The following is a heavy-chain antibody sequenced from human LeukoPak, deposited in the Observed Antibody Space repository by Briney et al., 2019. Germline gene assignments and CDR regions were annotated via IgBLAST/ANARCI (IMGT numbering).Heavy chain of an antibody. Sequence: ASVKVSCKASGYTLTDFALHWVRQAPGQSLEWMGWINAGNGNTKYSQKFQGRVTITRDTSASTAYMELSSLRSEDTAVYYCARQLMVYAIIGFDPWGQGTLVTVSS. D-gene: IGHD2-8*01. J-gene: IGHJ5*02. CDR3: ARQLMVYAIIGFDP. CDR1: GYTLTDFA. CDR2: INAGNGNT. V-gene: IGHV1-3*01.